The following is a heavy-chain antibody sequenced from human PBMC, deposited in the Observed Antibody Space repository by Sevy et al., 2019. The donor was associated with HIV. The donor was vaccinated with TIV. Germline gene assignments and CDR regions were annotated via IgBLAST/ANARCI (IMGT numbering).Heavy chain of an antibody. Sequence: GGSLRLSCAASRFTFSGYAMHWVRQAPGQGLKWVAAISYDGSIKYYADSVKGRFTISRDNSKNTLYLQMNSLRAEDTAVYYGAKAPGYSSDGYALAFYFDYWGQGTLVTVSS. CDR2: ISYDGSIK. CDR1: RFTFSGYA. V-gene: IGHV3-30*18. D-gene: IGHD5-12*01. CDR3: AKAPGYSSDGYALAFYFDY. J-gene: IGHJ4*02.